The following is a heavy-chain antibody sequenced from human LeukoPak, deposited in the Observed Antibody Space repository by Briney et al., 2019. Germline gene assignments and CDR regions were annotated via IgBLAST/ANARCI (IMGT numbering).Heavy chain of an antibody. CDR1: GFTFGDYA. D-gene: IGHD6-19*01. CDR2: ISSSSSYI. V-gene: IGHV3-21*01. J-gene: IGHJ4*02. Sequence: KAGGSLRLSCTASGFTFGDYAMSWVRQAPGKGLEWVSSISSSSSYIYYADSVKGRFTISRDNAKNSLYLQMNSLRAEDTAVYYCARDGGASGWYPRPIDYWGQGTLVTVSS. CDR3: ARDGGASGWYPRPIDY.